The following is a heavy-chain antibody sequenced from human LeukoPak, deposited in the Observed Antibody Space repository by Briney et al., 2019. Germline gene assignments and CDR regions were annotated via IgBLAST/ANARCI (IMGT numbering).Heavy chain of an antibody. CDR1: GFTFSSYG. J-gene: IGHJ4*02. Sequence: GGSLRLSCAASGFTFSSYGMHWVRQAPGKGLEWVAVISYDGSNKYYADSVKGRFTISRDNSKNTLYLQMNSLRAEDTAVYYCAKSFSMIVPDYWGQETLVTVSS. CDR2: ISYDGSNK. D-gene: IGHD3-22*01. CDR3: AKSFSMIVPDY. V-gene: IGHV3-30*18.